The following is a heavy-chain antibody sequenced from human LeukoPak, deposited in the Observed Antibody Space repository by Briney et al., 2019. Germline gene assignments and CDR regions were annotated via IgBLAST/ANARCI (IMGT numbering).Heavy chain of an antibody. D-gene: IGHD3-16*01. Sequence: GGSLRLSCAASGFTFSNYWMSWVRQAPGKGLEWVANMSRDGSEKYYVDSLKGRFTISRDNAKNSLYLQMNSLRDEDTAVYYCARDGGVIRFGGQDVWGQGTTVTVS. V-gene: IGHV3-7*01. CDR1: GFTFSNYW. CDR3: ARDGGVIRFGGQDV. CDR2: MSRDGSEK. J-gene: IGHJ6*02.